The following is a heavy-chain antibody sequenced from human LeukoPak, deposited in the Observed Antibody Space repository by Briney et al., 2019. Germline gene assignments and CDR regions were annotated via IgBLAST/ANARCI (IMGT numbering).Heavy chain of an antibody. V-gene: IGHV3-13*01. Sequence: GGSLRLSCAASGFTFSSYDMHWVRHATGKGLEWVSAIGTAGDTYYPGSVKGRFTISSENAKNSFFLQMNSLRAGDTAVYYCARALTAVTGLADSFYFCGQGT. D-gene: IGHD4-17*01. CDR3: ARALTAVTGLADSFYF. CDR1: GFTFSSYD. CDR2: IGTAGDT. J-gene: IGHJ4*02.